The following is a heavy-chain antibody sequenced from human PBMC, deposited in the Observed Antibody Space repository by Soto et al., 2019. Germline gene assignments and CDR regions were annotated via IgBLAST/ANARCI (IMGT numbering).Heavy chain of an antibody. J-gene: IGHJ5*02. Sequence: QAQLQESGPGLVKPSGTLSLTCPVSSDSIGSGKWWSWVRQPPGKGLEWIGEIFHSGRTNYNPSLESRVTISVDKSNNQFSLRLNSVTAADTATYYCAREGIAGYSLGSWGQGTLVTVSS. D-gene: IGHD3-22*01. V-gene: IGHV4-4*02. CDR3: AREGIAGYSLGS. CDR1: SDSIGSGKW. CDR2: IFHSGRT.